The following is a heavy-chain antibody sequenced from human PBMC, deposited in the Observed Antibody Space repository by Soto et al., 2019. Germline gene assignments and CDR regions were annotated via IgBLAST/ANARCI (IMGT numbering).Heavy chain of an antibody. J-gene: IGHJ4*02. Sequence: VQLVETGGGLTQPGGSLRLSCAASGFIVSSNYMSWVRRAPGKGLEWVSLIHSGGSTYYADSVKGRFTISRDNSKNTLYLQMDNLRAEDTAVSYCASSSFSRTSTDCCPIDYWGQGTLITVSS. CDR2: IHSGGST. CDR3: ASSSFSRTSTDCCPIDY. D-gene: IGHD2-21*02. CDR1: GFIVSSNY. V-gene: IGHV3-53*02.